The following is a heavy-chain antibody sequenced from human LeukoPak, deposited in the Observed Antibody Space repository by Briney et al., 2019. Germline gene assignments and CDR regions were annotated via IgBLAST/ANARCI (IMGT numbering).Heavy chain of an antibody. Sequence: GGSLRLSCAASGITFSSYGMNWVRQAPGKGLEWVSYISSSGSTMYYADSVKGRFTISRDNAKNSLYLQMNSLRAEDTAVYYCARDVRVLKRSPLGYYFDYWGQGTLVTVSS. D-gene: IGHD2-8*01. CDR2: ISSSGSTM. J-gene: IGHJ4*02. CDR3: ARDVRVLKRSPLGYYFDY. V-gene: IGHV3-48*04. CDR1: GITFSSYG.